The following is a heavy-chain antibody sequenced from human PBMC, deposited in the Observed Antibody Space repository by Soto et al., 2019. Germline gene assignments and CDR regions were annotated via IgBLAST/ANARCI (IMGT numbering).Heavy chain of an antibody. V-gene: IGHV3-30*18. CDR3: AKGSQGSEGSSGGSPHFDY. CDR1: GFTFSSYG. CDR2: ISYDGSNK. D-gene: IGHD2-15*01. J-gene: IGHJ4*02. Sequence: QVQLVESGGGEVQPGRSLRLSCAASGFTFSSYGMHWVRQAPGKGLEWVAVISYDGSNKYYADSVKGRFTISRDNSKNTLYLQMNSLRAEDTAVYYCAKGSQGSEGSSGGSPHFDYWGQGTLVTVSS.